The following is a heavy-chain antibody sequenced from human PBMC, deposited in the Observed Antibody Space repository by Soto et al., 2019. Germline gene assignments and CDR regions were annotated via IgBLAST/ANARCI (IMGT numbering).Heavy chain of an antibody. CDR2: TNTDTGGT. J-gene: IGHJ4*02. CDR3: ARSIAPTVTTPSFDY. CDR1: GYTFTGFY. D-gene: IGHD4-17*01. Sequence: QVQLVQSGAEVKPPGASVKVSCKASGYTFTGFYIHWVRQAPGQGLEWMGWTNTDTGGTNYADKFKGWVTVTRDTSTSTASREAKRLTADDTAVYYCARSIAPTVTTPSFDYWGQGTLLTVSS. V-gene: IGHV1-2*04.